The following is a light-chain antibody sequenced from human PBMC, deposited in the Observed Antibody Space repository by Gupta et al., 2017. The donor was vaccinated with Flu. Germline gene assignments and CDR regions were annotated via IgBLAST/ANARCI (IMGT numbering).Light chain of an antibody. V-gene: IGKV3-11*01. J-gene: IGKJ4*01. CDR2: DAS. CDR3: QQRSNCPTACT. CDR1: QSVDNF. Sequence: IVLTQSPATLSSSRGDRATLYCRASQSVDNFLALDQQKPGQAPRLLIDDASNRATGIPARFSVSGSGTDFTFTISSLEPEDFAIYYCQQRSNCPTACTFGGGTKVEIK.